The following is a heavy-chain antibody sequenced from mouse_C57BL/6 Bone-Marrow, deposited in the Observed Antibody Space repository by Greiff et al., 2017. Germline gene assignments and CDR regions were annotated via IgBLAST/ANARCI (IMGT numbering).Heavy chain of an antibody. CDR3: ARQVVVALHAMDY. V-gene: IGHV1-69*01. CDR1: GYTFTSYW. CDR2: IDPSDSYT. J-gene: IGHJ4*01. Sequence: QVQLQQPGAELVMPGASVKLSCKASGYTFTSYWMHWVKQRPGQGLEWIGEIDPSDSYTNYNQKFKGKSTLTADKSSSTAYMQISSLTSATSAVYYCARQVVVALHAMDYWGQGTSVTVSS. D-gene: IGHD1-1*01.